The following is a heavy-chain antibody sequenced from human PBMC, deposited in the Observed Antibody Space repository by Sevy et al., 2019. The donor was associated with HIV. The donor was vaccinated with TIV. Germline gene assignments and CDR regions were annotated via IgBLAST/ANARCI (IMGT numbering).Heavy chain of an antibody. V-gene: IGHV3-30*18. Sequence: GGSLRLSCAAFGFNFQTFGMHWIRQAPGKGPEWLAVISSDGINNNYAASVKGRFTISRDNSKSLLFLQMNSLTPKDTAVYFCTKESLRWIYIWGDFDHWGQGTLVTVSS. D-gene: IGHD3-16*01. CDR2: ISSDGINN. CDR3: TKESLRWIYIWGDFDH. CDR1: GFNFQTFG. J-gene: IGHJ4*02.